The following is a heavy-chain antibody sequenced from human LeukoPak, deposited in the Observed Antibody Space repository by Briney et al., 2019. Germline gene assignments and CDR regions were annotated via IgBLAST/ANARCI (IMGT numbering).Heavy chain of an antibody. CDR2: INPNSGGT. CDR1: GYTFTGYY. CDR3: ARVGYSSSWSTLNYYFDY. V-gene: IGHV1-2*02. Sequence: WASVKVSCKASGYTFTGYYMHWVRQAPGQGLEWMGWINPNSGGTNYAQKFQGGVTMTRDTSISTAYMELSRLRSDDTAVYYCARVGYSSSWSTLNYYFDYWGQGTLVTVSS. J-gene: IGHJ4*02. D-gene: IGHD6-13*01.